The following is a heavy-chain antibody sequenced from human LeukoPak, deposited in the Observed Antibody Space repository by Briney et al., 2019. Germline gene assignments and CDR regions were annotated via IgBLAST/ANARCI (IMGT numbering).Heavy chain of an antibody. CDR2: ISYDGSNK. CDR3: ARGSGERYCSGTSCYTFDY. D-gene: IGHD2-2*02. V-gene: IGHV3-30-3*01. Sequence: PGGSLRLSCAASGFTFSSYAMHWVRQAPGRGLEWVAVISYDGSNKYYADSVKGRFTISRDNSKNTLYLQMNSLRAEDTAVYYCARGSGERYCSGTSCYTFDYWGQGTLVTVSS. J-gene: IGHJ4*02. CDR1: GFTFSSYA.